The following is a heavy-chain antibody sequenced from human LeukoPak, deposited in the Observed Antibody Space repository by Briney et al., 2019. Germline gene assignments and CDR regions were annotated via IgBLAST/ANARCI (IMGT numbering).Heavy chain of an antibody. CDR3: ARDPGSGISDY. Sequence: PSETLSLTCTVSGGSISNNYWTWIRQPPGKGLEWIGYFYNSGSTNYNPSLKSRVTISVDTSKNQFSLKLSSVTAADTAVYYCARDPGSGISDYWGQGTLVTVSS. J-gene: IGHJ4*02. CDR2: FYNSGST. V-gene: IGHV4-59*12. D-gene: IGHD2-15*01. CDR1: GGSISNNY.